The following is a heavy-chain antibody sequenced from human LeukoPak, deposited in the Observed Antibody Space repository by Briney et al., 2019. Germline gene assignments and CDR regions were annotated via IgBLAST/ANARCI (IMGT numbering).Heavy chain of an antibody. D-gene: IGHD3-10*01. Sequence: ASVKVSCKASGYTFTSCGISWVRQAPGQGLEWMGWISAYNGNTNYAQKLQDRVTMTTDTSTSTAYMELRSLRSDDTAVYYCARDSRYYYGSGSPKWGLGYWGQGTLVTVSS. V-gene: IGHV1-18*01. CDR2: ISAYNGNT. CDR3: ARDSRYYYGSGSPKWGLGY. J-gene: IGHJ4*02. CDR1: GYTFTSCG.